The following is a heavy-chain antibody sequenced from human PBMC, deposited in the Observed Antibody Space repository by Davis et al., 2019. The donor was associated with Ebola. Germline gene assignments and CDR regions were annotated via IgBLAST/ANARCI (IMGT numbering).Heavy chain of an antibody. CDR2: ISVSGTTI. D-gene: IGHD2-21*01. V-gene: IGHV3-11*01. CDR3: ARGCGGDCYSYFDH. J-gene: IGHJ4*02. CDR1: GFTFSDYY. Sequence: GGSLRLSCAAPGFTFSDYYMSWIRQAPGKGLEWISYISVSGTTIYYADSMKGRFTIARDNAKNSLYLQLNSLRAEDTAVYYCARGCGGDCYSYFDHWGQGTLVTVSS.